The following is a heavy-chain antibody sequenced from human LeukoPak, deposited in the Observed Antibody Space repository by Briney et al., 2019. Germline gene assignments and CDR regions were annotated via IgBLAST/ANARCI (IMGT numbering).Heavy chain of an antibody. Sequence: SGTLSLTCAVSGGSTTTTNWGSWVRQPPGKGLEWIGEVHLNGATNYNPSLESRFSMSIDKSNNHLSLEVTSVTAADTAMYYCTRESGAFSPFGFWGQGTLVTVSS. CDR2: VHLNGAT. V-gene: IGHV4-4*02. D-gene: IGHD1-26*01. J-gene: IGHJ4*02. CDR1: GGSTTTTNW. CDR3: TRESGAFSPFGF.